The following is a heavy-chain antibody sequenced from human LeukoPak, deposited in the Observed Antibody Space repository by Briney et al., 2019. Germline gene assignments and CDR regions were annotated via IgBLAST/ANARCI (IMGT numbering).Heavy chain of an antibody. CDR3: ARDSDYDILTRYYYYGMDV. CDR2: ISGSGGST. V-gene: IGHV3-23*01. J-gene: IGHJ6*02. D-gene: IGHD3-9*01. CDR1: GFTFSSYA. Sequence: GGSLRLSCAASGFTFSSYAMSWVRQAPGKGLEWVSAISGSGGSTYYADSVKGRFTISRDNSKNTLYLQMNSLRAEDTAVYYCARDSDYDILTRYYYYGMDVWGQGTTVTVSS.